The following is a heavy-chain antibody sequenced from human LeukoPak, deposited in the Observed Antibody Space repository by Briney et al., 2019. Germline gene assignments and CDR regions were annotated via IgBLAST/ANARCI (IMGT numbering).Heavy chain of an antibody. V-gene: IGHV3-23*01. CDR3: ARNDYGDYVVDY. CDR2: ISGSGGST. CDR1: GFSFSNSA. Sequence: PGGSLRLSCAASGFSFSNSAMTWVRQAPGKGLEWVSAISGSGGSTYYADSVKGRFTISRDNSKNTLYLQMNSLRAEDTAVYYCARNDYGDYVVDYWGQGTLVTVSS. J-gene: IGHJ4*02. D-gene: IGHD4-17*01.